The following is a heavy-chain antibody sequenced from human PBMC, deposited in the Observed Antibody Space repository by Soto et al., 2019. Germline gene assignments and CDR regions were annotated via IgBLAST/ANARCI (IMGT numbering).Heavy chain of an antibody. V-gene: IGHV4-31*03. Sequence: QVQLQESGPGLVKPSQTLSLTCTVSGGSISSGGYYWSWIRQHPGKGLEWIGYIYYSGSTYYNPSLKSRVTISVDTSKNQFSLKLSSVTDADTAVYYCARVGIAAAAYWYFDLWGRGTLVTVSS. J-gene: IGHJ2*01. D-gene: IGHD6-13*01. CDR1: GGSISSGGYY. CDR2: IYYSGST. CDR3: ARVGIAAAAYWYFDL.